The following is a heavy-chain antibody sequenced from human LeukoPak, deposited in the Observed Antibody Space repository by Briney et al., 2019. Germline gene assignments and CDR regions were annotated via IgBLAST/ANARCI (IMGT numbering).Heavy chain of an antibody. V-gene: IGHV1-69*13. J-gene: IGHJ1*01. CDR3: ARDSSEFRSLLFH. Sequence: SVKVSCKASGGTFSSYAISWVRQAPGQGLEWMGGIIPIFGTANYAQKFQGRVTITADESTSTAYVELSSLRSEDTAVYYCARDSSEFRSLLFHWGQGTLVTVSS. CDR2: IIPIFGTA. D-gene: IGHD1-14*01. CDR1: GGTFSSYA.